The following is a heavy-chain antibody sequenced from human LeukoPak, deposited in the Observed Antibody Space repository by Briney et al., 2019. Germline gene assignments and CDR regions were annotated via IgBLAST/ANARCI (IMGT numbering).Heavy chain of an antibody. CDR1: GGSISSSSYY. CDR2: IYYSGST. Sequence: SETLSLTCTVSGGSISSSSYYWGWIRQPPGKGLEWIGSIYYSGSTYYNPSLKSRVTISVDTSKNQFSLKLSSVTAADTAVYCCARSSGYSSSGGLNWFDTWGQGTLVTVSS. CDR3: ARSSGYSSSGGLNWFDT. V-gene: IGHV4-39*01. J-gene: IGHJ5*02. D-gene: IGHD6-13*01.